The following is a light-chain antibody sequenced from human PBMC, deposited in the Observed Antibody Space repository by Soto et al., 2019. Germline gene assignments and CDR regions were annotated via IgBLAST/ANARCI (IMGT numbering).Light chain of an antibody. CDR2: GAS. CDR3: QQYNNWPYT. J-gene: IGKJ2*01. CDR1: QSVSSK. V-gene: IGKV3-15*01. Sequence: EIVMTQSPATLSVSPGERATLSCRASQSVSSKLAWYQQKPGQAPRLLINGASTRATGIPARFSGSGSGTEFTLPISSLQSEDFAVYYCQQYNNWPYTFGQGTKLEIK.